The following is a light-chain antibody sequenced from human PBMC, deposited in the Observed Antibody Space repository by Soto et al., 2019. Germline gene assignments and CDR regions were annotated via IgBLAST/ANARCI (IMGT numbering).Light chain of an antibody. CDR2: ETS. CDR3: QQRSNLIT. J-gene: IGKJ5*01. V-gene: IGKV3-11*01. CDR1: QSVGPY. Sequence: EIVLTQSPATLSLSPGESATLSCRASQSVGPYLAWYQQKPGQAPRLIIYETSNRVTVVPARFSGSGSGTDFTLTINSAETEDLAIYYCQQRSNLITFGQGTRLDI.